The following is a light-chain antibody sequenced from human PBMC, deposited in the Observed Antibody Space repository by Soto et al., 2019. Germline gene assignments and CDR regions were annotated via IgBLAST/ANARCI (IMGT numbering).Light chain of an antibody. J-gene: IGKJ1*01. CDR1: QSVSSTS. CDR2: GAS. Sequence: EIVLTQSPGTLAFSPGERATLSCRASQSVSSTSLAWYQQKPGQAPRLLIYGASNRATGIPDRFSGSGSGTDFTLTISRMEPEDFAVYYCQQYDSSPPWTVGQGTKVEIK. CDR3: QQYDSSPPWT. V-gene: IGKV3-20*01.